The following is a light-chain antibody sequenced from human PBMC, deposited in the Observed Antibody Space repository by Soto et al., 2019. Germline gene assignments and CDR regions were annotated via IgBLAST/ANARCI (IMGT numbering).Light chain of an antibody. CDR1: SSDVGAYDY. CDR2: EVS. V-gene: IGLV2-14*03. Sequence: QSALTQPASVSGSPGQSITISCTGTSSDVGAYDYVSWYQQHPDKAPKLMIYEVSHRPSGVSNRFYGSKSVNKATLTISGLQAEDEADYYCSSYTSSSTRVFGTGTKVTVL. CDR3: SSYTSSSTRV. J-gene: IGLJ1*01.